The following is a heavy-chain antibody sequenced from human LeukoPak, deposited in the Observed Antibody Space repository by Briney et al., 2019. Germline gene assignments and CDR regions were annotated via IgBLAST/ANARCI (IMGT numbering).Heavy chain of an antibody. V-gene: IGHV4-59*01. CDR1: GGSISSYY. CDR3: AREVTTHNYYYYGMDV. Sequence: PSETLSLTCTVSGGSISSYYWSWIRQPPGKGLEWIGYIYYRGSTNYNPSLKSRVTISVDTSKNQFSLKLSSVTAADTAVYYCAREVTTHNYYYYGMDVWGQGTTVTVSS. J-gene: IGHJ6*02. CDR2: IYYRGST. D-gene: IGHD5-18*01.